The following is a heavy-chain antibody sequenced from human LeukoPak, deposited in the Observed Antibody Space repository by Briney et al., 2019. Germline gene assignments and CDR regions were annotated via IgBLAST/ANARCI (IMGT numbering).Heavy chain of an antibody. CDR2: INHSGTT. CDR3: ARRSPYYGSGSYYNTELDPMFYNWFDP. CDR1: GGSFSDYY. D-gene: IGHD3-10*01. V-gene: IGHV4-34*01. J-gene: IGHJ5*02. Sequence: SETLSLTCAVYGGSFSDYYWSWVRQPPGKGLEWIGEINHSGTTNYNPSLATRVTISIDTSKNHFSLNLTSVTAADTAVYYCARRSPYYGSGSYYNTELDPMFYNWFDPWGQGTLVTVSS.